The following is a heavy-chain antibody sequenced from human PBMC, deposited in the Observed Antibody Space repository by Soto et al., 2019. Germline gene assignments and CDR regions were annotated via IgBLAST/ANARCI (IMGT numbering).Heavy chain of an antibody. D-gene: IGHD3-16*02. CDR2: INPRGDST. J-gene: IGHJ4*02. CDR3: ARSYYDYVWGSYRSAHFDY. Sequence: QAQLVQSGAEVKKPGASVKVSCKASGYTFTSYFMHWVRQAPGQGLEWMGIINPRGDSTSYAQKFQGRVTMTRDTSTSTVYMELSSRRSEDTAVYYCARSYYDYVWGSYRSAHFDYWGQGTLVTVSS. V-gene: IGHV1-46*01. CDR1: GYTFTSYF.